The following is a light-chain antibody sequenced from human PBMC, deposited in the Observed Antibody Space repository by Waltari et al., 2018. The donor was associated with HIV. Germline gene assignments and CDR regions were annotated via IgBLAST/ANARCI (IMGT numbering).Light chain of an antibody. CDR1: QSSGSW. V-gene: IGKV1-5*03. CDR2: KAS. Sequence: DIQMTQYPSTLSASVGDRVTITCRASQSSGSWLAWYQQKPGRAPKILIYKASNLESGVPSRFSGSGYGTSFSLTISSLQPEDFATYYCQQYKDFPITFGGGTKVEIK. J-gene: IGKJ4*01. CDR3: QQYKDFPIT.